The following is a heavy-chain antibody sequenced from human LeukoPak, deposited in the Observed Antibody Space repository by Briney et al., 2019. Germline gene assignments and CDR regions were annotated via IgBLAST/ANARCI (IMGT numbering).Heavy chain of an antibody. V-gene: IGHV1-69*05. CDR3: ARAAYYYDSSGYYHDN. D-gene: IGHD3-22*01. CDR2: IIPIFGTA. Sequence: SVRVSCKASGGTFSSYAISWVRQAPGQGLEWMGRIIPIFGTANYAQKFQGRVTITTDESTSTAYMELSSLRSEDTAVYYCARAAYYYDSSGYYHDNWGQETLVTVSS. J-gene: IGHJ4*02. CDR1: GGTFSSYA.